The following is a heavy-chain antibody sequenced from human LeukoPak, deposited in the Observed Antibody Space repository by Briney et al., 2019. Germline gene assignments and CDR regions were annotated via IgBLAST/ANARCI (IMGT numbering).Heavy chain of an antibody. V-gene: IGHV3-23*01. D-gene: IGHD1-26*01. CDR3: AKKEAYSGSYLDY. CDR2: ISGSGGST. J-gene: IGHJ4*02. CDR1: GFTFSSYA. Sequence: PGGSLRLSCAASGFTFSSYAMSWVRQAPGKGLEWVSAISGSGGSTYYADSVKGRFTISRDNPKNTLYLQMNSLRAEDTAVYYCAKKEAYSGSYLDYWGQGTLVTVSS.